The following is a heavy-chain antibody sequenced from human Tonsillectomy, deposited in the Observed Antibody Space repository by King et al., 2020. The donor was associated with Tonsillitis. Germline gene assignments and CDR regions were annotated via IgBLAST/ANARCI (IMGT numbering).Heavy chain of an antibody. J-gene: IGHJ4*01. CDR3: AKXGLTYSSSLDY. D-gene: IGHD6-19*01. V-gene: IGHV3-30*18. Sequence: VQLVESGGGVVQPGRSLRLSCAASGFTFSSYGMHWVRQAPGKGLEWVAVISYDGSNKYYADXVKGRFTXSRDNSKNTLYLQMNXLRAEDTAVYYCAKXGLTYSSSLDYWGXXTLVTVSS. CDR2: ISYDGSNK. CDR1: GFTFSSYG.